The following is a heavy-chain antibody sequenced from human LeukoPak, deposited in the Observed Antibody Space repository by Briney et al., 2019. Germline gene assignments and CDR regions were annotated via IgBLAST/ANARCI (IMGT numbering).Heavy chain of an antibody. CDR3: ARVAGTMVRGVMVDP. CDR1: GYTFTSYG. CDR2: ISAYNGNT. J-gene: IGHJ5*02. D-gene: IGHD3-10*01. Sequence: ASVKVSCKASGYTFTSYGISWVRQAPGQGLEWMAWISAYNGNTNYAQKLQGRVTMTTDTSTSTAYMELRSLRSDDTAVYYCARVAGTMVRGVMVDPWGQGTLVTVSS. V-gene: IGHV1-18*01.